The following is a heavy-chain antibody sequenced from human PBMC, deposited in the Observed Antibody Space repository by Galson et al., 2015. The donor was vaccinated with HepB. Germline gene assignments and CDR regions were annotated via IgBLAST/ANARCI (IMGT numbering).Heavy chain of an antibody. CDR3: AKDLGSSSGWFSHDYFFAMDV. CDR2: ISYDGNNK. CDR1: GFSFTNYG. Sequence: SLRLSCAASGFSFTNYGMHWVRQAPGKGPEWVAVISYDGNNKYYIDSVKGRFTISRDTSKNTLFLQMNSLRTEDTAVYYCAKDLGSSSGWFSHDYFFAMDVWGRGTTVTVSS. D-gene: IGHD6-19*01. V-gene: IGHV3-30*18. J-gene: IGHJ6*02.